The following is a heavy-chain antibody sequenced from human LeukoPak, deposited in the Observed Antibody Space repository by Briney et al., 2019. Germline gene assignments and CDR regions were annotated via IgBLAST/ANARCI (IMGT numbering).Heavy chain of an antibody. Sequence: SETLSLTCAVSGGSISSSNWWSWIRQPPGKGLEWIGYMYYNRSTNYNPSLKSRVTISVDTSKNQFSLKLSSLTAADTAVYYCARGGGYFLIDAFDIWGQGTMVTVSS. CDR2: MYYNRST. CDR3: ARGGGYFLIDAFDI. V-gene: IGHV4-61*01. J-gene: IGHJ3*02. D-gene: IGHD3-22*01. CDR1: GGSISSSNW.